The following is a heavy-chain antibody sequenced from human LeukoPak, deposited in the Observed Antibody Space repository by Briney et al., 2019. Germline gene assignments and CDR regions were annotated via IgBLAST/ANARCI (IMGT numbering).Heavy chain of an antibody. V-gene: IGHV3-53*01. CDR1: GFTVSSNY. J-gene: IGHJ6*03. Sequence: PGGSLRLSCAASGFTVSSNYMSWVRQAPGKGLEWVSVIYSGGSTYYADSVKGRFTISRDNSKNTLYLQMNSLRAEDTALYYCAKAGRAGGSITLIRGVRSDYYYMDVWGKGTTVTISS. D-gene: IGHD3-10*01. CDR2: IYSGGST. CDR3: AKAGRAGGSITLIRGVRSDYYYMDV.